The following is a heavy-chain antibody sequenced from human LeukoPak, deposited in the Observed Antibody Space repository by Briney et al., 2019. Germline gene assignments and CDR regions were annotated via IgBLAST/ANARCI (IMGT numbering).Heavy chain of an antibody. Sequence: GGSLRLSCAASGFTFSIYSMTWVRQAPGKGLEWVSSISSSSSYIHYTDSVKGRFTISRDNAKNSLYLQMSSLTAEDTALYYCARDSAELDYWGQGTLVTVSS. CDR2: ISSSSSYI. J-gene: IGHJ4*02. V-gene: IGHV3-21*01. CDR3: ARDSAELDY. CDR1: GFTFSIYS. D-gene: IGHD1-26*01.